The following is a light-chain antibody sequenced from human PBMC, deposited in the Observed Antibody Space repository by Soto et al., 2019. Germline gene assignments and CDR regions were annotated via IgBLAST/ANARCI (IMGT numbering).Light chain of an antibody. Sequence: EIVLTQSPATPSLSPGERATLSCRASQSVSSYLAWYQQKPGQAPRLLIYDASNRATGIPARFSGSGSGTDFTLTIGSLEPEDFAVYYCQQRSNFGQGTRLEIK. CDR2: DAS. CDR3: QQRSN. CDR1: QSVSSY. V-gene: IGKV3-11*01. J-gene: IGKJ5*01.